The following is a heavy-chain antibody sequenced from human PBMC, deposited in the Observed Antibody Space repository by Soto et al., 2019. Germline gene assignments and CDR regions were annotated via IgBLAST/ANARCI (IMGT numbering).Heavy chain of an antibody. J-gene: IGHJ6*02. CDR1: GGTFSSYA. D-gene: IGHD3-10*01. CDR3: EITMVRGVPENYYGMDV. Sequence: SVKVSCKASGGTFSSYAISWVRQAPGQGVEWMGGIIPIFGTANYAQKFQGRVTITADKSTSTAYMELSSLRSEDTAVYYCEITMVRGVPENYYGMDVWGQGTTVTVSS. V-gene: IGHV1-69*06. CDR2: IIPIFGTA.